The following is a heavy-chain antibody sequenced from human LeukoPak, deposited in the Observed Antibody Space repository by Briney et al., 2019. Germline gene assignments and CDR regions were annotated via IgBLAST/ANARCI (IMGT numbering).Heavy chain of an antibody. CDR3: ARGGGYSYGFGIVATPRPRAYYFDY. J-gene: IGHJ4*02. D-gene: IGHD5-12*01. CDR2: INHSGST. CDR1: GGSFSGYY. V-gene: IGHV4-34*01. Sequence: SETLSLTCAVYGGSFSGYYWSWIRQPPGKGLEWIGEINHSGSTNYNPSFKSRVTRSVVTSKNQFSLKLSSVTAADTAVYYCARGGGYSYGFGIVATPRPRAYYFDYWGQGTLVTVSS.